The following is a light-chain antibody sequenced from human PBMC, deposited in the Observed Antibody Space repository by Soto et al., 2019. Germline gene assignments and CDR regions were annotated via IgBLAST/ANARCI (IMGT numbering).Light chain of an antibody. Sequence: QSVLTQPPSVSGDPGQRVTISCTGSSSNIGAGYDVHWYQQLPGTAPKLLIYGNSNRPSGVPDRFSGSKSGTSASLAITGLQAEDEADYYCQSYDSSLSAYVFATGTKVNVL. V-gene: IGLV1-40*01. CDR1: SSNIGAGYD. J-gene: IGLJ1*01. CDR3: QSYDSSLSAYV. CDR2: GNS.